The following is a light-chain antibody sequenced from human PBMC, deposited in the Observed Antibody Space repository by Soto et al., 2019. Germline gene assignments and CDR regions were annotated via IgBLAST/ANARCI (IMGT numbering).Light chain of an antibody. CDR2: DVT. V-gene: IGLV2-14*01. CDR1: SSDIGSYNY. J-gene: IGLJ2*01. CDR3: SSYTSTSTLV. Sequence: QSALTQPASVSGSPGQSITISCTGASSDIGSYNYVSWYQQHPGKAPKLLIYDVTKWPSGISNRFSGSKSGNTASLTISGRQAEDEADYYCSSYTSTSTLVFGGGTKVTVL.